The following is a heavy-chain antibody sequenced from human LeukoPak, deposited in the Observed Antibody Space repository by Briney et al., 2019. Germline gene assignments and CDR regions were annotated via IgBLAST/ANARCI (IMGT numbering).Heavy chain of an antibody. V-gene: IGHV1-2*02. CDR3: ARGGRITMIVVAALGY. J-gene: IGHJ4*02. Sequence: GASVKVSCKASGHTFISYGISWVRQAPGQGLEWMGWINPNSGGTNYAQKFQGRVTMTRDTSISTAYMELSRLRSDDTAVYYCARGGRITMIVVAALGYWGQGTLVTVSS. CDR2: INPNSGGT. CDR1: GHTFISYG. D-gene: IGHD3-22*01.